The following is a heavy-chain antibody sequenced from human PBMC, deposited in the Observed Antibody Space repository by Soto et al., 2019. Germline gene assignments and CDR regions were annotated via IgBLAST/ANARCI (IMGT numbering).Heavy chain of an antibody. J-gene: IGHJ6*02. Sequence: SETLSLTCAVYGGSFSGYYWSWIRQAPGKGLEWIGESDHSGGTNYNPSLKGRITISVETSKNQFSLRLSSMTAADTAVYYCARGFQWVEGYGMDVWGRGVSVTVS. D-gene: IGHD6-19*01. CDR3: ARGFQWVEGYGMDV. V-gene: IGHV4-34*01. CDR1: GGSFSGYY. CDR2: SDHSGGT.